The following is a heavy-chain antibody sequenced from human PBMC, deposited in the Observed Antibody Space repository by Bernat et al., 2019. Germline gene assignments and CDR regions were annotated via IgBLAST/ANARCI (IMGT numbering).Heavy chain of an antibody. J-gene: IGHJ4*02. CDR2: IYPGDSDT. CDR1: GYSFTSYW. D-gene: IGHD3-22*01. CDR3: ARLDYYDSSGYWYPFDY. Sequence: EVQLVQSGAEVKKPGESLKISCKGSGYSFTSYWIGWVRQMPGKGLEWMGIIYPGDSDTRYSPSFQGQVTISADKSISTAYLQWSSLKVSDTAMYYCARLDYYDSSGYWYPFDYWGQGTLVTVSS. V-gene: IGHV5-51*03.